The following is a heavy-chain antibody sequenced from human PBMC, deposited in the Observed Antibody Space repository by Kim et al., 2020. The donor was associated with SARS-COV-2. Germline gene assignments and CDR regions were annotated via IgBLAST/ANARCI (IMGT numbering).Heavy chain of an antibody. J-gene: IGHJ6*03. CDR3: ARGADSSGYYYNNYYYYMDV. Sequence: ASVKVSCKASGYTFTSYAMHWVRQAPGQRLEWMGWINAGNGNTKYSQKFQGRVTITRDTSASTAYMELSSLRSEDTAVYYCARGADSSGYYYNNYYYYMDVWGKGTTVTVSS. CDR2: INAGNGNT. D-gene: IGHD3-22*01. V-gene: IGHV1-3*01. CDR1: GYTFTSYA.